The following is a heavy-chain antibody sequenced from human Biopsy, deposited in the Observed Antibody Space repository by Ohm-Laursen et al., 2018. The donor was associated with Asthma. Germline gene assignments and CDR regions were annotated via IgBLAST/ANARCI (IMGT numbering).Heavy chain of an antibody. CDR3: AEDLSKAVGGSNDYCYGMDV. D-gene: IGHD6-19*01. V-gene: IGHV3-23*01. Sequence: SLRLSCSASGFTFSDSYMSWIRQAPGKGLEWVSAISGGGGGTKYADSVKGRFTISRDNSKNTLSLQMSSLRAEDTALYYCAEDLSKAVGGSNDYCYGMDVWGQGTTVTVAS. CDR1: GFTFSDSY. CDR2: ISGGGGGT. J-gene: IGHJ6*02.